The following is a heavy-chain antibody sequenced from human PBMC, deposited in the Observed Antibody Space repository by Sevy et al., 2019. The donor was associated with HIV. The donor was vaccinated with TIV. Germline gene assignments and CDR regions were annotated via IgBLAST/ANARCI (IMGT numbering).Heavy chain of an antibody. CDR1: GFTFSDYY. J-gene: IGHJ2*01. CDR2: MSSSGTTI. V-gene: IGHV3-11*01. D-gene: IGHD3-22*01. Sequence: GGSLRLSCAASGFTFSDYYMSWIRQVPGKGLERVSYMSSSGTTINYADSVKGRFTISRDNAKKSLYLHMNSLRAEDSEVYYCARDERYDSNANYHFYFDLWGRGTLVNVSS. CDR3: ARDERYDSNANYHFYFDL.